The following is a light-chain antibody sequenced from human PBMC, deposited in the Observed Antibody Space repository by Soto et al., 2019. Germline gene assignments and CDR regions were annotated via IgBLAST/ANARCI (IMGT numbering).Light chain of an antibody. CDR2: EVS. J-gene: IGLJ2*01. CDR1: SSDVCGYNY. CDR3: SSYAGSNNVV. V-gene: IGLV2-8*01. Sequence: QSALTQPPSASGSPGQSVTISCTGTSSDVCGYNYVAWYQQHPGKAPKHMIYEVSKRPSGVPDRFSGSKSGSTASLTVSGLQAEDEADYYCSSYAGSNNVVFGGGTKVTVL.